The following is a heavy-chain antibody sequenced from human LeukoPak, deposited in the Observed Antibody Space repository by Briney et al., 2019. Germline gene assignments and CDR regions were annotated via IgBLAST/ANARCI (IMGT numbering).Heavy chain of an antibody. CDR1: GGSISSSSYY. D-gene: IGHD4-23*01. V-gene: IGHV4-39*01. CDR3: ASQVTYFDS. CDR2: IYYSGST. J-gene: IGHJ4*02. Sequence: PSETLSLTCTVSGGSISSSSYYWGWIRQPPGKGLEWIGSIYYSGSTYYNPSLKSRVTISVDTSKNQFSLKLNSVTAADTAVYYCASQVTYFDSWGQGALVTVSS.